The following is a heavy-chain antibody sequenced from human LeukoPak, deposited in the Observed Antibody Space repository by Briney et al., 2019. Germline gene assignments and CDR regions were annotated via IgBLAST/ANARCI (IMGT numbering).Heavy chain of an antibody. V-gene: IGHV3-74*01. CDR2: INSDGSGT. J-gene: IGHJ4*02. CDR1: GFTFSIYW. CDR3: ARGIVGATDS. D-gene: IGHD1-26*01. Sequence: PGGSLRLSCAASGFTFSIYWMNWVRQAPGKGLVWVSHINSDGSGTGYADSVKGRFTISRENAKNTLYLQMNSRGAEDTAVYYCARGIVGATDSWGQGTLVTVSS.